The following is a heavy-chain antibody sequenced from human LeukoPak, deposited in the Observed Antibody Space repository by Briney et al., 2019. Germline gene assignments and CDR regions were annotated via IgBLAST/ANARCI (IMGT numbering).Heavy chain of an antibody. Sequence: GASVKVSCKASGGTFSSYAISWVRPAPGQGLEWKGGIVPIFGTANYAQKFQGRVTITADESTSTAYMELSSLRSEDTAVYYCARPTHAYGSGRGYFDYWGQGTLVTVSS. V-gene: IGHV1-69*13. CDR3: ARPTHAYGSGRGYFDY. J-gene: IGHJ4*02. CDR1: GGTFSSYA. D-gene: IGHD3-10*01. CDR2: IVPIFGTA.